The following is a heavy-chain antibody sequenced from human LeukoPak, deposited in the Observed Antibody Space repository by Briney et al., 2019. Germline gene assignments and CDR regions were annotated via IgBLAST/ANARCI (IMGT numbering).Heavy chain of an antibody. CDR3: VREGTWTGFFDY. D-gene: IGHD1-1*01. J-gene: IGHJ4*02. CDR1: GFTLSTHW. Sequence: GGSLRLSCAASGFTLSTHWIDWVRQAPGKGLEWVANIRQDESQNYYVDSVKGRFTISRDNAKNSLYLQMNSLRAEDTGVYYRVREGTWTGFFDYWGQGILVTVSS. V-gene: IGHV3-7*01. CDR2: IRQDESQN.